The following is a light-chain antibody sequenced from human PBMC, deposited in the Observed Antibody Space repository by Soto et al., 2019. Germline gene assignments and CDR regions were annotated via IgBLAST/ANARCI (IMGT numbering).Light chain of an antibody. CDR2: EVS. J-gene: IGLJ2*01. CDR1: SSDVSGYNY. Sequence: QLVLTQPASVSGSPGQSITISCTGTSSDVSGYNYVSWYQQHPGKAPKLMIYEVSNRPSGVSDRFSGSKSGNTASLTISGLQAEDEADYYCSSYTSSSTLVFGGGTKLTVL. V-gene: IGLV2-14*01. CDR3: SSYTSSSTLV.